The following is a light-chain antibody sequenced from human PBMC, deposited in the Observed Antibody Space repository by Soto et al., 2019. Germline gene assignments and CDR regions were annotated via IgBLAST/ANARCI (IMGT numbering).Light chain of an antibody. CDR3: QQNCNCPPYT. V-gene: IGKV3-11*01. CDR1: QSVSSS. Sequence: DIVLTQSPATLSLSLGDRATLSCRASQSVSSSLAWYQQKPGQAPRLLIYDASSRATGIPARFSGSGSGTDYTRITISLVPEDVAVNYCQQNCNCPPYTFGQGTKLEI. J-gene: IGKJ2*01. CDR2: DAS.